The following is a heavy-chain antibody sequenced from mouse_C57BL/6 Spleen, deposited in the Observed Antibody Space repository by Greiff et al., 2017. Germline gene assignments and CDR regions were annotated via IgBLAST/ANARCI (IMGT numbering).Heavy chain of an antibody. D-gene: IGHD4-1*01. Sequence: EVKLMESGGGLVKPGGSLKLSCAASGFTFSSYAMSWVRQTPEKRLEWVATISDGGSYTYYPDNVKGRFTISRDNAKNNLYLQMSHLKSEDTAMYYCATGKGMDYWGQGTSVTVSS. CDR2: ISDGGSYT. CDR1: GFTFSSYA. J-gene: IGHJ4*01. V-gene: IGHV5-4*03. CDR3: ATGKGMDY.